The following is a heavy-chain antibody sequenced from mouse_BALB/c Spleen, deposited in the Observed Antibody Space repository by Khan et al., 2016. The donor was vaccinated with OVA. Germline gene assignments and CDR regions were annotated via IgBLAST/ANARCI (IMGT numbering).Heavy chain of an antibody. D-gene: IGHD2-1*01. CDR3: ARLGNS. J-gene: IGHJ3*01. Sequence: VELVESGGDLVKPGGSLKLSYAASGFTFSSYGMSWVRQTPDKRLEWVATTTSGGSYTYYPDSVKGRFTISRDNAKNTLYLQMTSLKSEDTAMYYCARLGNSWGQGTLVTVSA. V-gene: IGHV5-6*01. CDR1: GFTFSSYG. CDR2: TTSGGSYT.